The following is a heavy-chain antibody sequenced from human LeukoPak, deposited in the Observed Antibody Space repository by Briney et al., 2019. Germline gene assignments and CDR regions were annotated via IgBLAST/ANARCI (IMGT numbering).Heavy chain of an antibody. CDR1: GFTFSDYG. CDR3: ARTRYNSGGGDY. D-gene: IGHD6-19*01. Sequence: GGSLRLSCAASGFTFSDYGMHWVRQAPGKGLEWVAVIWYDGTNKYYADSVEGRFTISRDNSKNTLYLQMNSLRAEDTAVYYCARTRYNSGGGDYWGQGTPVTVSP. V-gene: IGHV3-33*01. CDR2: IWYDGTNK. J-gene: IGHJ4*02.